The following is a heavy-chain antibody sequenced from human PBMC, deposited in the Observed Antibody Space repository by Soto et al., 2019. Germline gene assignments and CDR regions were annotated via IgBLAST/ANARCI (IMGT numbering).Heavy chain of an antibody. CDR1: GFTFINYG. CDR2: ISYDGSNK. J-gene: IGHJ4*02. CDR3: AKDQRDEIVLVPAAMDY. V-gene: IGHV3-30*18. Sequence: QVQLVESGGGVVQPGRSLRLSCAASGFTFINYGMNWVRQAPGKGLEWVAIISYDGSNKYYADSVKGRFTISRDNSKNTLYLQMNSLRAEGTAVYYCAKDQRDEIVLVPAAMDYWGQGTLVTVSS. D-gene: IGHD2-2*01.